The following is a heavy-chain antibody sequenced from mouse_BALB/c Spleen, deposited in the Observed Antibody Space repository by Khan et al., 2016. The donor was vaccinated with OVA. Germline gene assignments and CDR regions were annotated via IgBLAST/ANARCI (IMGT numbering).Heavy chain of an antibody. Sequence: QILLVLSGPEVKKPGETVKIPCKASGHTFTKFGMNWVKQAPGKGLKWMGWINTYTGEPTYADDFNGRFAFSLETSASTAYLQINNLKNEDTATYFCARPPYFSYVLDNWGQGTAVTVSS. J-gene: IGHJ4*01. V-gene: IGHV9-3-1*01. CDR2: INTYTGEP. D-gene: IGHD2-10*01. CDR3: ARPPYFSYVLDN. CDR1: GHTFTKFG.